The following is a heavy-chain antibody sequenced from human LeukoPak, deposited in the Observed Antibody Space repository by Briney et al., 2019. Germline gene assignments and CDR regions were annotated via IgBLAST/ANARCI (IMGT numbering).Heavy chain of an antibody. CDR1: GFTFSSYA. Sequence: PGGSLRLSCEASGFTFSSYAMSWVRQAPGKGLEWVSSISGTGGSTYYADSVKGRFTISRDNPNNTLFLQMNSLRAEDTAVYYCAKVRTGHYFDYWGQGTLVTVSS. J-gene: IGHJ4*02. CDR2: ISGTGGST. CDR3: AKVRTGHYFDY. D-gene: IGHD1-1*01. V-gene: IGHV3-23*01.